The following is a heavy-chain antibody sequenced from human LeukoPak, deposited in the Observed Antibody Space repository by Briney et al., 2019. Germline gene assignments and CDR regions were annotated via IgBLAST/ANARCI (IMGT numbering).Heavy chain of an antibody. CDR3: ARGYCSGGSCYFNCFDY. CDR2: AGWAGGTT. Sequence: SGGSLRLSCATSGFNFDRYTIHWVRQAPGKGLEWVSLAGWAGGTTYYSDSVRGRFTISRDNAKNSLYLQMNSLRAEDTAVYYCARGYCSGGSCYFNCFDYWGQGTLVTVSS. D-gene: IGHD2-15*01. CDR1: GFNFDRYT. J-gene: IGHJ4*02. V-gene: IGHV3-43*01.